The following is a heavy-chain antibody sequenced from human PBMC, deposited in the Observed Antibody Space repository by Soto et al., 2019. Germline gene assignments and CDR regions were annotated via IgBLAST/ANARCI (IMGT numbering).Heavy chain of an antibody. CDR1: GFTFSSYA. J-gene: IGHJ6*03. Sequence: GGSLRFSCAASGFTFSSYAMSWVRQAPGKGLEWVSAISGSGGSTYYADSVKGRFTISRDNSKNTLYLQMNSLRAEDTAVYYCAKDHGYCSSTSCKRIYYYYYMDVWGKGTTVTVSS. V-gene: IGHV3-23*01. D-gene: IGHD2-2*01. CDR3: AKDHGYCSSTSCKRIYYYYYMDV. CDR2: ISGSGGST.